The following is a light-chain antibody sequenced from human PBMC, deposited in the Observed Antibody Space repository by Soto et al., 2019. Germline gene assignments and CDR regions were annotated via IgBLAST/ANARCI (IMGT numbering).Light chain of an antibody. CDR1: QSISSW. Sequence: DIQMTQSPSTLSASVGDRVTITCRASQSISSWLAWYQQKPGKAPELLIYDASSLESGVPSRFSGSGSGTEFTLTINGLQPDDLATYYCQQYSTYPWTFGQGSKVEIK. V-gene: IGKV1-5*01. CDR2: DAS. CDR3: QQYSTYPWT. J-gene: IGKJ1*01.